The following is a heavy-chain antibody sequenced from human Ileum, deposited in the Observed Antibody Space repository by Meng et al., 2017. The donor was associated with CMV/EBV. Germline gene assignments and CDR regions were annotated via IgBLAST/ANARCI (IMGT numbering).Heavy chain of an antibody. CDR1: GSAVTKNF. D-gene: IGHD3-3*01. CDR3: ASTYGVAFDV. Sequence: RLSCSVSGSAVTKNFISWVRRAPGKGLECVSIIYSGGTTHYADSVKGRFSISRDNSKNTLYLQMNSLRAEDTAVYYCASTYGVAFDVWGQGTVVTVSS. V-gene: IGHV3-66*02. J-gene: IGHJ3*01. CDR2: IYSGGTT.